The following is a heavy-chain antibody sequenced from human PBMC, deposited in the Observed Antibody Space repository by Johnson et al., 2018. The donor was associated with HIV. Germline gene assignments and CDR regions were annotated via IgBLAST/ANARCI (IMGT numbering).Heavy chain of an antibody. V-gene: IGHV3-64*01. CDR2: ISSNGGST. Sequence: VQLVESGGGLVQPGGSLRLYCAASGFTFSSYAMHWVRQAPGKGLEYVSAISSNGGSTYYANSVKGRFTISRDNSKNTLYLQMSSLRAEDTALYYCARGKGAAASLDTFDIWGQGTMVSVSS. J-gene: IGHJ3*02. CDR3: ARGKGAAASLDTFDI. CDR1: GFTFSSYA. D-gene: IGHD2-2*01.